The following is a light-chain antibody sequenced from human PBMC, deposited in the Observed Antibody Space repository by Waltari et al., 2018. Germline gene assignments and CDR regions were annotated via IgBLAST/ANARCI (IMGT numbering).Light chain of an antibody. CDR2: EVS. Sequence: QSALTQPASVSGSPGQSIAISCTGTSSDVGGYNFVTCYQHHPGKAPKVMIYEVSNRPSGVSNRFSGSKSGNTASLTISGLQAEDEADYYCSSFTTTNAPYVFGAGTKVTVL. CDR3: SSFTTTNAPYV. J-gene: IGLJ1*01. CDR1: SSDVGGYNF. V-gene: IGLV2-14*01.